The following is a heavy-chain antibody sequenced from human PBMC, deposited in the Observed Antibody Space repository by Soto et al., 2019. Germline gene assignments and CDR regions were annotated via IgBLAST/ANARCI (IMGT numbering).Heavy chain of an antibody. CDR3: AKNHHASGVYYGLDF. V-gene: IGHV3-30*18. CDR1: GFTFSSYT. CDR2: MSSDGSNE. J-gene: IGHJ6*02. Sequence: QVQMVESGGGVVQLGRSLRLSCEVSGFTFSSYTMHWVRQAPGKGLEWMAIMSSDGSNEYYADSVKGRFTIFRDNSKNTLYLQINSLRTEDTAVYYCAKNHHASGVYYGLDFWGQGTTVTVSS. D-gene: IGHD1-26*01.